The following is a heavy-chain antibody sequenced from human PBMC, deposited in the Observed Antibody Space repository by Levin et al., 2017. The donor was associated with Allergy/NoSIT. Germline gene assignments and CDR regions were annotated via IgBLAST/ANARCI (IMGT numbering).Heavy chain of an antibody. CDR3: AGTRRLWFGGGAFDI. D-gene: IGHD3-10*01. CDR1: GFTFSSYA. Sequence: GESLKISCAASGFTFSSYAMSWVRQAPGKGLEWVSAISGSGGSTYYADSVKGRFTISRDNSKNTLYLQMNSLRAEDTAVYYCAGTRRLWFGGGAFDIWGQGTMVTVSS. V-gene: IGHV3-23*01. CDR2: ISGSGGST. J-gene: IGHJ3*02.